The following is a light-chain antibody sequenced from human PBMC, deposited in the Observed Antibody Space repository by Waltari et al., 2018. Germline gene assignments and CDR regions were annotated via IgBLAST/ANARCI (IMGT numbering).Light chain of an antibody. CDR3: SSYTTNSTYV. V-gene: IGLV2-14*03. CDR1: SSDVAAYKY. J-gene: IGLJ1*01. Sequence: QSALTQPASVSGSPGQSLTISCPGSSSDVAAYKYVSWCQQHPGKAPKLLIYDVSERPSGVSNRFSASKSGNTASLTISGLQAEDEADYYCSSYTTNSTYVFGTGTKVTVL. CDR2: DVS.